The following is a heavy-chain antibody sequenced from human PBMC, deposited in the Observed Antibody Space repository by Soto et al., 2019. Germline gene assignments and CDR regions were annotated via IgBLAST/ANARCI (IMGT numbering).Heavy chain of an antibody. V-gene: IGHV1-69*13. CDR3: ARDPSIAAQGDWFDP. D-gene: IGHD6-6*01. Sequence: SVKVSCKASGGTFSSYAISWVRQAPGQGLEWMGGFIPIFGTANYAQKFQGRVTITADESTSTAYMELSSLRSEDTAVYYCARDPSIAAQGDWFDPWGQGTLVTVSS. J-gene: IGHJ5*02. CDR2: FIPIFGTA. CDR1: GGTFSSYA.